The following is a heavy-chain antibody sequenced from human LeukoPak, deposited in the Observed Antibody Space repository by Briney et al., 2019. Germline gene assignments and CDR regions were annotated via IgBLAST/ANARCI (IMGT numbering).Heavy chain of an antibody. CDR1: GYTFTSYD. Sequence: ASVKVSCKASGYTFTSYDINWARQATGQGLEWMGWMNPNSGNTGYAQKFQGRVTMTRNTSIGTAYMELSSLRSEDTAVYYCARGRYYDSSGKFDYWGQGTLVTVSS. J-gene: IGHJ4*02. CDR2: MNPNSGNT. V-gene: IGHV1-8*01. CDR3: ARGRYYDSSGKFDY. D-gene: IGHD3-22*01.